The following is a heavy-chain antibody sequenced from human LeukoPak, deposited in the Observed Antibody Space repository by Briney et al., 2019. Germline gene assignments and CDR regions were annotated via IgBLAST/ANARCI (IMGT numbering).Heavy chain of an antibody. CDR1: GFTFRSYA. Sequence: GGSLRLSCAASGFTFRSYAMSWVRQAPGKGLEWVSAISGSGGSTYYADSVKGRFTISRDNSKNTLYLQMNSLRAEDTAVYYCAKTFDYFYYYYGMDVWGQGTTVTVSS. V-gene: IGHV3-23*01. CDR2: ISGSGGST. J-gene: IGHJ6*02. D-gene: IGHD3-16*01. CDR3: AKTFDYFYYYYGMDV.